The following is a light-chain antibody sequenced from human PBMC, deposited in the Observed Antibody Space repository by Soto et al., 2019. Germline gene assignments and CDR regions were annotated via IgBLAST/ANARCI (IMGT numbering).Light chain of an antibody. V-gene: IGKV1-5*01. Sequence: DIQMTQSPSTLSASVGDRVTITCRASQSISSWLAWYQQKPGKAPKLLIYGASSLESGVPSRFSVSGSVTEFAVRISSLQPDDFETYYCQQYNSYLITFGQGTRLEIK. CDR1: QSISSW. CDR3: QQYNSYLIT. CDR2: GAS. J-gene: IGKJ5*01.